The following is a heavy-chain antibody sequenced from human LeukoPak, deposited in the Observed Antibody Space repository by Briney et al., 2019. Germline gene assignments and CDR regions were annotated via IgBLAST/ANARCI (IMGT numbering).Heavy chain of an antibody. CDR1: GFTVSSNY. D-gene: IGHD1-26*01. V-gene: IGHV3-53*04. Sequence: GGSLRLSCAASGFTVSSNYMSWVRQAPGKGLEWVSVIYSGGSTYYADSVKGRFTISRHNSKNTLYLQMNSLRAEDTAVYYCAREGLVGATTSFDYWGQGTLVTVSS. J-gene: IGHJ4*02. CDR2: IYSGGST. CDR3: AREGLVGATTSFDY.